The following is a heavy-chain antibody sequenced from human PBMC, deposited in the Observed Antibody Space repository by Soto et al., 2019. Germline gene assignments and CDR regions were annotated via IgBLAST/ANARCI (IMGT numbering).Heavy chain of an antibody. D-gene: IGHD4-17*01. CDR1: GYSFTSYW. J-gene: IGHJ3*02. V-gene: IGHV5-51*01. CDR3: ARHVGYGDYVDWSMAFDI. Sequence: GESLKISCKGSGYSFTSYWIGWVRQMPGKGLEWMGIIYPGDSDTRYSPSFQGQVTISADKSISTAYLQWSSLKASDTAMYYCARHVGYGDYVDWSMAFDIWGQGTMVTVSS. CDR2: IYPGDSDT.